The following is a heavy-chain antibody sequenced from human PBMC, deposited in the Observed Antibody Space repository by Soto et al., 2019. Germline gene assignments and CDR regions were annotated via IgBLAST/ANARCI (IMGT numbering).Heavy chain of an antibody. CDR1: GFPISSPYS. V-gene: IGHV4-38-2*02. J-gene: IGHJ6*02. CDR3: ARVTMVKRDSDHFGVDV. CDR2: ISHTGTT. Sequence: SETLSLTCLVSGFPISSPYSWGWIRQPPGKGLEWIGSISHTGTTSYSPSLTSRVSISVDTSKNQVSLKLTSVTAADTAVYFCARVTMVKRDSDHFGVDVWGHGTTVTVSS. D-gene: IGHD4-17*01.